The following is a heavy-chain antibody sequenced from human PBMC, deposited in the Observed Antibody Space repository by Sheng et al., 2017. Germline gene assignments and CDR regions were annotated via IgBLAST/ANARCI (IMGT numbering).Heavy chain of an antibody. CDR3: ARDDREQRLHAFDI. J-gene: IGHJ3*02. V-gene: IGHV4-59*01. CDR2: IYYSGIT. CDR1: GGSIGRYY. Sequence: QVQLQESGPGLVKPSETLSLTCTVSGGSIGRYYWSWIRQPPGKGLEWIAYIYYSGITNYNPSLKSRVTISVDTSKNQFSLKLTSMTAADTAMYYCARDDREQRLHAFDIWGQGTMVTVSS. D-gene: IGHD6-25*01.